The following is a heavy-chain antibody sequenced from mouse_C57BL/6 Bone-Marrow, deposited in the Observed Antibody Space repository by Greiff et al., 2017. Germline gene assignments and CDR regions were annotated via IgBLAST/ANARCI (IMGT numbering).Heavy chain of an antibody. CDR3: ASRRGQLGLFAY. CDR1: GYTFTSYG. Sequence: QVQLQQSGAELARPGASVKLSCKASGYTFTSYGISWVKQRTGQGLEWIGEIYPRSGNTYYNEKFKGKATLTADKSSSTAYMELRSLTSEDSAVYFCASRRGQLGLFAYWGQGTLVTVSA. J-gene: IGHJ3*01. CDR2: IYPRSGNT. D-gene: IGHD3-2*01. V-gene: IGHV1-81*01.